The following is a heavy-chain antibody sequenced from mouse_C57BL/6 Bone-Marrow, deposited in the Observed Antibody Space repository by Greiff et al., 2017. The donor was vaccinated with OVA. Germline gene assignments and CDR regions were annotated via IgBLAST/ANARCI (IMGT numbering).Heavy chain of an antibody. Sequence: VQLQQSGAELARPGASVKLSCKASSYTFTSYGISWVKQRTGQGLEWIGEIYPRSGNTYYNEKFKGKATLTADKSSSTAYMELRSLTSEDSAVYFCARKGSNLAWFAYWGQGTLVTVSA. D-gene: IGHD1-1*01. CDR2: IYPRSGNT. CDR1: SYTFTSYG. J-gene: IGHJ3*01. CDR3: ARKGSNLAWFAY. V-gene: IGHV1-81*01.